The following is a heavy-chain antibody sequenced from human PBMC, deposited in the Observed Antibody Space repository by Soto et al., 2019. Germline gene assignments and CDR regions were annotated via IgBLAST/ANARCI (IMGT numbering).Heavy chain of an antibody. D-gene: IGHD4-17*01. J-gene: IGHJ6*02. CDR2: IVVGSGNT. V-gene: IGHV1-58*02. Sequence: ASVKVSCKASGYTFTSYGISWVRQARGQRLEWIGWIVVGSGNTNYAQKFQERVTITRDMSTSTAYMELSSLRSEDTAVYYCAAEGTVTTGMDVWGQGTTVTVSS. CDR3: AAEGTVTTGMDV. CDR1: GYTFTSYG.